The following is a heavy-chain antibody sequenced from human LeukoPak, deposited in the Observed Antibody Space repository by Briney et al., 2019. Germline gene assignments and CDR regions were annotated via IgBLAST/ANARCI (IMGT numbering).Heavy chain of an antibody. V-gene: IGHV3-30*04. CDR2: ISYDGRNK. D-gene: IGHD3-10*01. J-gene: IGHJ4*02. CDR3: AKDTYYYGSGSPGDY. Sequence: GGSLRLSCAVSGFTFSRYGLHWVRQSPGKGLEWLAVISYDGRNKYYADSVKGRFTISRDNSKNTLYLQMNSLRAEDTAVYYCAKDTYYYGSGSPGDYWGQGTLVTVSS. CDR1: GFTFSRYG.